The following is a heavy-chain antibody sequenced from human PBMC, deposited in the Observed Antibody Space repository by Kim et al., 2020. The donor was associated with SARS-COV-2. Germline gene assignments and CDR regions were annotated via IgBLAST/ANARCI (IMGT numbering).Heavy chain of an antibody. CDR3: ARDDSLGGFDY. CDR1: GDSITSGGSY. V-gene: IGHV4-31*03. J-gene: IGHJ4*02. D-gene: IGHD7-27*01. Sequence: TLSLTCTVSGDSITSGGSYWNWIRQQPGKGLAWIGSIYYGGNTHYIPSLKSRLTISVDTSKNHFSLNLNSATAADTAVYYCARDDSLGGFDYWGQGILVTVSA. CDR2: IYYGGNT.